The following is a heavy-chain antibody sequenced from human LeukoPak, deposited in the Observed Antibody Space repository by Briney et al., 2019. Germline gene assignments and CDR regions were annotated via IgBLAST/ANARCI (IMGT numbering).Heavy chain of an antibody. J-gene: IGHJ6*03. V-gene: IGHV3-23*01. Sequence: GGSLRLSCAASGFTLSTYAMSWVRQVPGKGPEWVAGISGNAKTYYADSVEGRFTISRDNSKNMVYLQMNSLRAEETAVYYCAKAGTLNTIIYMDVWGQGTTVTVSS. CDR3: AKAGTLNTIIYMDV. CDR2: ISGNAKT. D-gene: IGHD3-10*01. CDR1: GFTLSTYA.